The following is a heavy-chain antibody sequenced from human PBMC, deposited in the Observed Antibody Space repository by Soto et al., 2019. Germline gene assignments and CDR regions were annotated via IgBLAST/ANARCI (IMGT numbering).Heavy chain of an antibody. J-gene: IGHJ4*02. CDR1: GHTLTDLS. CDR2: FDPEGGEA. CDR3: AARVSVAGPAIDY. V-gene: IGHV1-24*01. D-gene: IGHD6-19*01. Sequence: ASVKVSCKISGHTLTDLSIHWVRQAPGKGLEWMGGFDPEGGEAIYAQKWRGRVTVTEDGSTNTVYMELSSLTSDDTALYYCAARVSVAGPAIDYWGQGSRVTASS.